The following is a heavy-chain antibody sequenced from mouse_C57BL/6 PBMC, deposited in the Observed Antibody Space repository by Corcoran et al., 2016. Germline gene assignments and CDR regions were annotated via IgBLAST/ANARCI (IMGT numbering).Heavy chain of an antibody. CDR3: ARSYDGYSFAY. V-gene: IGHV1-80*01. J-gene: IGHJ3*01. CDR2: IYPGDGDT. CDR1: GYAFSSYW. Sequence: QVQLQQSGAELVKPGASVKISCKASGYAFSSYWMNWVKQRPGKGLEWIGQIYPGDGDTNYNGKIKGKATLTADKSSSTAYMQLSSLTSEDSAVYFCARSYDGYSFAYWGQGTLVTVSA. D-gene: IGHD2-3*01.